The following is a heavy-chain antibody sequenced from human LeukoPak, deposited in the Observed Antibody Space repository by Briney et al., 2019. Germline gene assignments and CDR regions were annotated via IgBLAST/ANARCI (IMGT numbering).Heavy chain of an antibody. D-gene: IGHD3-16*01. V-gene: IGHV1-8*01. CDR2: MNPNSGIT. CDR1: GYTFTNYD. J-gene: IGHJ4*02. Sequence: ASVKVSCKASGYTFTNYDINWVRQATGQGLEWMGYMNPNSGITTYAQKFQGRVTMTRNTSISTAYMELSSQRSEDTAVYYCARVPRELGGYWGQGTLVTVSS. CDR3: ARVPRELGGY.